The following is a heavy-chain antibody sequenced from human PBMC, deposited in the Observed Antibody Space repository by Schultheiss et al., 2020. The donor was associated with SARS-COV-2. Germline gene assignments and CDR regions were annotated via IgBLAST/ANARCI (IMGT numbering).Heavy chain of an antibody. Sequence: GESLKISCKGSGYSFTSYWIGWVRQMPGKGLEWMGIIYPGDSDTRYSPSFQGQVTISADKSISTAYLQWSSLKASDTAMYYCATFTYYDFWSGYYSGGQDAFDIWGQGTMVTVSS. J-gene: IGHJ3*02. D-gene: IGHD3-3*01. V-gene: IGHV5-51*01. CDR1: GYSFTSYW. CDR2: IYPGDSDT. CDR3: ATFTYYDFWSGYYSGGQDAFDI.